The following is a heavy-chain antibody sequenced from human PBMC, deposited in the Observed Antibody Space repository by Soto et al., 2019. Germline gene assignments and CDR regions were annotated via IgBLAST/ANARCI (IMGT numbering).Heavy chain of an antibody. CDR2: ISYDGSNK. CDR1: GFTFSSYG. CDR3: AKRGAVAGTQH. Sequence: QVQLVESGGGVVQPGRSLRLSCAASGFTFSSYGMHWVRQAPGKGLEWVAVISYDGSNKYYADSVKGRFTISRDNSKNPLYLQMNSLRAEDTAVYYCAKRGAVAGTQHWGQGTLVTVSS. D-gene: IGHD6-19*01. V-gene: IGHV3-30*18. J-gene: IGHJ1*01.